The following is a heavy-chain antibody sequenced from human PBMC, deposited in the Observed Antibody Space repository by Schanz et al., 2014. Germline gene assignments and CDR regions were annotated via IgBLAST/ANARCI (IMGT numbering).Heavy chain of an antibody. J-gene: IGHJ4*02. V-gene: IGHV4-4*08. D-gene: IGHD2-21*01. Sequence: QVQLQESGPGLVKPSETLSLMCTVSGGSMDTHYWGWIRQPPGKGLEWIAFIYSSGIANYNPSLGGRVTISVHTPKNQFSLRRPAVTAADTATYYCARRVVPATMGLYFDLWGQGTLVTVSS. CDR2: IYSSGIA. CDR1: GGSMDTHY. CDR3: ARRVVPATMGLYFDL.